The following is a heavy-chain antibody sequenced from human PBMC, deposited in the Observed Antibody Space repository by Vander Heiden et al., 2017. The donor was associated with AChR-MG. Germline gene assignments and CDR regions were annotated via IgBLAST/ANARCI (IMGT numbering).Heavy chain of an antibody. CDR1: GGSISSGGYY. D-gene: IGHD6-6*01. CDR3: ARGKTIKQLVRRDPSNWFDP. V-gene: IGHV4-31*03. J-gene: IGHJ5*02. CDR2: IYDNGNT. Sequence: QVQLQESGPGLVKPSQTLSLTCTVSGGSISSGGYYWGWIRQHPGKGLEWIGYIYDNGNTYYNPSLKSRLTISVDTSKNQFSLKLSSVTAADTAVYYCARGKTIKQLVRRDPSNWFDPWGQGTLVTVSS.